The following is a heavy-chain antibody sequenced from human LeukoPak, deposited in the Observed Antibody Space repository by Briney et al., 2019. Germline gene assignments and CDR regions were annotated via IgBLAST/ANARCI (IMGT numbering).Heavy chain of an antibody. D-gene: IGHD2-2*01. CDR2: ISSSGSTI. Sequence: GGSLRLSCAASGFTFGSYEMNWVRQAPGKGLEWVSYISSSGSTIYYADSVKGRFTISRDNAKNSLYLQMNSLRAEDTAVYYCAREAVGPAATNWFDPWGQGTLVTVSS. CDR1: GFTFGSYE. J-gene: IGHJ5*02. CDR3: AREAVGPAATNWFDP. V-gene: IGHV3-48*03.